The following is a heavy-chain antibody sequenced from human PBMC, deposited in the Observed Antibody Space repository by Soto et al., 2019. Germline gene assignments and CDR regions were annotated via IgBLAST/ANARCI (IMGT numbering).Heavy chain of an antibody. D-gene: IGHD3-3*01. V-gene: IGHV1-8*01. Sequence: ASVKVSCKASGYTFTSYDINWVRRATGQGLEWMGWMNPNSGNTGYAQKFQGRVTMTRNTSISTAYMELSSLRSEDTAVYYCARAGYDFWSGYYYWFDPWGQGTLVTVSS. CDR2: MNPNSGNT. J-gene: IGHJ5*02. CDR1: GYTFTSYD. CDR3: ARAGYDFWSGYYYWFDP.